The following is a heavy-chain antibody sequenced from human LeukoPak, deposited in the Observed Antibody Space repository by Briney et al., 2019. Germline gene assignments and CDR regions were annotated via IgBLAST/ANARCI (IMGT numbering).Heavy chain of an antibody. J-gene: IGHJ4*02. D-gene: IGHD3-9*01. CDR3: ARDKYDILTGYEYFDY. Sequence: PSENLSLNCTVSGGSISSYYWSWIRQPAGKGLEWIGRIYTSGSTNYNPSLKSRVTMSVDTSKNQFSLKLSSVTAADTAVYYCARDKYDILTGYEYFDYWGQGTLVTVSS. CDR2: IYTSGST. CDR1: GGSISSYY. V-gene: IGHV4-4*07.